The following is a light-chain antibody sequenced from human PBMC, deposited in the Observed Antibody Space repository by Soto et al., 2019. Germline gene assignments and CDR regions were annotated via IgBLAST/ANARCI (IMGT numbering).Light chain of an antibody. CDR2: DAS. V-gene: IGKV3-20*01. CDR3: QQYGGSPWT. Sequence: EIELTQSPGTLSLSPGERATLSCRASQTVSGSQLAWYQQRPGQPPRLLIFDASRRATGIPDRFSGSGSGTDFSLTISRLEPEDFAVYYCQQYGGSPWTFVKGTKVDIK. J-gene: IGKJ1*01. CDR1: QTVSGSQ.